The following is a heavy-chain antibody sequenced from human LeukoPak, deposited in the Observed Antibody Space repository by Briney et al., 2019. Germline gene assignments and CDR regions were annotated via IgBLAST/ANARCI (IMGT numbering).Heavy chain of an antibody. CDR3: AKEGCSSTSCSYFDY. CDR1: GFTFSSDG. J-gene: IGHJ4*02. Sequence: PGGSLRLSCAASGFTFSSDGMHWVRQAPGKGLEWVTFIRYDGSDKNNADSVKDRFTISRDNSKNTLYLQMNSLRPHDTPVYYCAKEGCSSTSCSYFDYWGQGTLVTVSS. CDR2: IRYDGSDK. D-gene: IGHD2-2*01. V-gene: IGHV3-30*02.